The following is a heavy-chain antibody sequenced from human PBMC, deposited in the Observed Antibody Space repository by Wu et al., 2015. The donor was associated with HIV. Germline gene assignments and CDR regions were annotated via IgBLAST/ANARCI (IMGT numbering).Heavy chain of an antibody. CDR3: ARDLQRAFDAFDI. J-gene: IGHJ3*02. CDR1: GFIFKDYY. Sequence: QVQLLQSGAEVKRPGASVKVSCKASGFIFKDYYIHWLRQAPGQGLEWLGWINPNSGGTNYAQKFQGRVTMTRDTSISTAYMELSRLRSDDTAVYYCARDLQRAFDAFDIWGQGTMVTVSS. D-gene: IGHD3-16*01. CDR2: INPNSGGT. V-gene: IGHV1-2*02.